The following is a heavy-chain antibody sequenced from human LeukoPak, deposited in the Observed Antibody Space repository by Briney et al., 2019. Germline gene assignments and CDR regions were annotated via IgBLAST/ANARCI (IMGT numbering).Heavy chain of an antibody. CDR3: ARRQGTTLNFDY. D-gene: IGHD1-1*01. Sequence: ASVKVSCKASGYTFSSYGFSWVRQAPGQGLEWMGWINANNGNTNYAQNLQGRVTMTTDTSTSTAYMELRSLRSDDTAVYYCARRQGTTLNFDYWGQGTLVTVSS. J-gene: IGHJ4*02. V-gene: IGHV1-18*01. CDR1: GYTFSSYG. CDR2: INANNGNT.